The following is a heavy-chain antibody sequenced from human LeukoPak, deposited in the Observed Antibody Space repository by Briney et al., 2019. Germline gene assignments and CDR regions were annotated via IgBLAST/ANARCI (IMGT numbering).Heavy chain of an antibody. D-gene: IGHD6-13*01. CDR1: GDSISSGSYY. CDR3: ARHEYSNSWSPPGYFDL. Sequence: SETLSLTCTVSGDSISSGSYYWSWIRQPAGKGLEWIVRMYTSGSTDYNPSLKSRVTISVDTSKTQFSLKLISVTAADTAVYYCARHEYSNSWSPPGYFDLWGRGTLITVSS. V-gene: IGHV4-61*02. J-gene: IGHJ2*01. CDR2: MYTSGST.